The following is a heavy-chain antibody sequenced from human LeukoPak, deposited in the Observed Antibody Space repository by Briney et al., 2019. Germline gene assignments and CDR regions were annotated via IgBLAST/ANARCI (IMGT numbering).Heavy chain of an antibody. Sequence: GRSLRLSCAASGFTFSSYDMHWVRQAPGKGLEWVAVIWSDGSYRYYADSVKGRFTISRDNSKNTLYLQMNSLRAEDTAVYYCAKDLVGATPFDYWGQGTLDTVSS. CDR1: GFTFSSYD. V-gene: IGHV3-33*06. D-gene: IGHD1-26*01. J-gene: IGHJ4*02. CDR3: AKDLVGATPFDY. CDR2: IWSDGSYR.